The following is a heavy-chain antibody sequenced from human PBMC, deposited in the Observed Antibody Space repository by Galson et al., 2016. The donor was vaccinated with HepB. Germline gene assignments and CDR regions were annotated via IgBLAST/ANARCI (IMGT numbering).Heavy chain of an antibody. D-gene: IGHD2-15*01. J-gene: IGHJ4*02. CDR2: IIPFVGTP. V-gene: IGHV1-69*13. CDR1: GGTFSRYA. Sequence: SVKVSCKVHGGTFSRYAISWLRQAPGQGLEWMGGIIPFVGTPPYGQKFQGRVRIFADESTTTAYMELTGLRVDDTAVYYCAREGNCAGYRCFRFDYWGQGARVTVSS. CDR3: AREGNCAGYRCFRFDY.